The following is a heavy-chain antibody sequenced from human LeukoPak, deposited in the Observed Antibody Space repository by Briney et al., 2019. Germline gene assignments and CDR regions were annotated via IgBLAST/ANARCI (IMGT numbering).Heavy chain of an antibody. J-gene: IGHJ1*01. CDR3: ARVKTDYDFWSGYYNPSYFQH. CDR1: GFTFSNYA. CDR2: IYYSGST. D-gene: IGHD3-3*01. V-gene: IGHV4-30-4*01. Sequence: LRLSCAASGFTFSNYAMSRIRQPPGKGLEWIGYIYYSGSTYYNPSLKSRVTISVDTSKNQFSLKLSSVTAADTAVYYCARVKTDYDFWSGYYNPSYFQHWGQGTLVTVSS.